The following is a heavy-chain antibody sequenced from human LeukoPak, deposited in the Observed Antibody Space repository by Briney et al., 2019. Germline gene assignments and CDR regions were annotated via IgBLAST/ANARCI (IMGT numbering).Heavy chain of an antibody. CDR3: ARVLSLIGGITDDY. J-gene: IGHJ4*02. V-gene: IGHV1-18*01. CDR2: ISGYTGNT. D-gene: IGHD1-14*01. Sequence: ASVKVSCKASGYTFTSYGISWVRQAPGQGLEWMGWISGYTGNTNYAQKLQGRVSMTTDTSTTTVYMELRSLRSDDTAVYYCARVLSLIGGITDDYWGQGTLVTVSS. CDR1: GYTFTSYG.